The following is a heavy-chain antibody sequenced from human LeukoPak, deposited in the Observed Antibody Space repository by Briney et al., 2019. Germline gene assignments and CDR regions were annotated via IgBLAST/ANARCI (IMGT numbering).Heavy chain of an antibody. CDR2: ISNGGGTT. D-gene: IGHD2-2*01. J-gene: IGHJ4*02. CDR3: AARPLMPPRFDY. Sequence: GGSLRLSCAGSGFTFSSYPMSWVRQAPGKGLEWVSAISNGGGTTYYADSVRGRFSISRDNSKSTPYLQMSSLRAEDTAIYYCAARPLMPPRFDYWGQGTLVTVSS. CDR1: GFTFSSYP. V-gene: IGHV3-23*01.